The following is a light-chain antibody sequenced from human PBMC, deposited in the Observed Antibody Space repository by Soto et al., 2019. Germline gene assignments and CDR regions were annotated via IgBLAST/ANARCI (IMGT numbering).Light chain of an antibody. Sequence: SVLTQPPSVSGAPGPSVTISCTGTTRDFGGYNFVSWYQHHPGKAPKVLIYDVSKRPSGVPDRFSGSKSGNTASLTISGLQAEDEADYHCCSYAGTYTYVVFGGGTKVTVL. J-gene: IGLJ2*01. CDR2: DVS. V-gene: IGLV2-11*01. CDR1: TRDFGGYNF. CDR3: CSYAGTYTYVV.